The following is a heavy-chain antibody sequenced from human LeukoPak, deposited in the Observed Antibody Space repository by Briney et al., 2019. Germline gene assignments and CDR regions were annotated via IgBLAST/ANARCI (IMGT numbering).Heavy chain of an antibody. D-gene: IGHD5-24*01. J-gene: IGHJ4*02. Sequence: PGGSLRLSCAASGFTISNAWMTWVRQAQAKGLGWVCRIKSKTDGGTTEYAAPVKGRFIISRDDSKDPLFLQMNSLKAEDTAVYYCITVTAVSRWLLGSWGQGTLVTVSS. V-gene: IGHV3-15*01. CDR3: ITVTAVSRWLLGS. CDR1: GFTISNAW. CDR2: IKSKTDGGTT.